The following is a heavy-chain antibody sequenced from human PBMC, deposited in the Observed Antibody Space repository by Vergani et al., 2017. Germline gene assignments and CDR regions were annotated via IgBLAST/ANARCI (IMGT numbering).Heavy chain of an antibody. Sequence: QVQLVESGGGVVQRGGSLRLSCATSGFTLSNYDMQWIRQGPGKGLEFVAFIQFDGSNQYYADSVKGRFTLSRDFSKNTLYLQMNSLRDEDTCVYYCARDLRLLYNRFDPWVQGTLVTVSS. CDR1: GFTLSNYD. V-gene: IGHV3-30*02. CDR3: ARDLRLLYNRFDP. J-gene: IGHJ5*02. D-gene: IGHD1-14*01. CDR2: IQFDGSNQ.